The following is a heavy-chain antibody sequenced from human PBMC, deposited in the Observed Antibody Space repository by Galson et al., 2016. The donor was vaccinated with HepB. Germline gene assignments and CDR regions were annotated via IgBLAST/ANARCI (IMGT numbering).Heavy chain of an antibody. J-gene: IGHJ3*02. V-gene: IGHV1-2*02. CDR1: GYTFSDYF. D-gene: IGHD1-26*01. CDR3: ARGILLGSDAFDI. CDR2: LNPISGGT. Sequence: SVKVSCKASGYTFSDYFLHWVRQAPGQGLEWMGWLNPISGGTDLPQKFQGRVTMTRDTSISTAYMELSRLTFDDTAVYYCARGILLGSDAFDIWGQGTMVTVSS.